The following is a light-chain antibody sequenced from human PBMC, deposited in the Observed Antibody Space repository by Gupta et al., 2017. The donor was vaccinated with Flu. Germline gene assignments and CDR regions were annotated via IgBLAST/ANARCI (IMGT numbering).Light chain of an antibody. V-gene: IGLV3-10*01. Sequence: SYEHTQPPSGSVSPGQTARITCSGDALPKKYAYWYQQKSGQAPLLVIHDDNKRPSGIPERFSGSSSGTMATLTISGAQVEDEADYYCYSTDSSSNHEVFGGGTKLTVL. J-gene: IGLJ3*02. CDR1: ALPKKY. CDR2: DDN. CDR3: YSTDSSSNHEV.